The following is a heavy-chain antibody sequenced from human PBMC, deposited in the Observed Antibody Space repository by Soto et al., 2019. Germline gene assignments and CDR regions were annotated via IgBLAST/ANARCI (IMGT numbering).Heavy chain of an antibody. V-gene: IGHV3-30-3*01. Sequence: QVQLVESGGGMVQPGRSLRLSCAASGFTFSSYAMHWVRQAPGKGLEWVAVISYDGSNKYYADSVKGRFTISRDNSKNTLYLQMNSLRAEDTAVYYCAGRSHDDYWGQGTLVTVSS. CDR3: AGRSHDDY. CDR2: ISYDGSNK. D-gene: IGHD1-26*01. J-gene: IGHJ4*02. CDR1: GFTFSSYA.